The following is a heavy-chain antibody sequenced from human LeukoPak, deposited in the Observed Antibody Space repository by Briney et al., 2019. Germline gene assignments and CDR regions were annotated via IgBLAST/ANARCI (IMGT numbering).Heavy chain of an antibody. V-gene: IGHV3-23*01. Sequence: PGGSLRLSCTASGFTFSSYAMSWVRQAPGKGLEWVSAISGSGGSTYYADSVKGRFTISRDNSKNTLYLQMNSLRAEDTAVYYCAKVLDSSGYSPWDYWGQGTLVTVSS. J-gene: IGHJ4*02. CDR3: AKVLDSSGYSPWDY. CDR1: GFTFSSYA. D-gene: IGHD3-22*01. CDR2: ISGSGGST.